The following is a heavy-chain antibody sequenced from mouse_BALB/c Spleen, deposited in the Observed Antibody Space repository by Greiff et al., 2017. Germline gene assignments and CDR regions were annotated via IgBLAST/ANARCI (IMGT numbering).Heavy chain of an antibody. D-gene: IGHD4-1*01. Sequence: EVQLQQSGAELVKPGASVKLSCTASGFNIKDTYMHWVKQRPEQGLEWIGRIDPANGNTKYDPKFQGKATITADTSSNTAYLQLSSLTSEDTAVYYCARSNWDAYAMDYWGQGTSVTVSS. V-gene: IGHV14-3*02. J-gene: IGHJ4*01. CDR2: IDPANGNT. CDR1: GFNIKDTY. CDR3: ARSNWDAYAMDY.